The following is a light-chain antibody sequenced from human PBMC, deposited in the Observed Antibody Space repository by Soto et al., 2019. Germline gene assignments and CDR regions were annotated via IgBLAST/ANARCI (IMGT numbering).Light chain of an antibody. V-gene: IGKV1-12*01. CDR2: AAS. CDR3: QQANSFPIT. J-gene: IGKJ5*01. Sequence: DIQMTQSPSSVSASVGDRVTITCRASQDIGSWLAWYQQKPGKAPKLLIYAASSLPSGVPSRFSGGGSGTDFTLTISSLQPEDFATYYCQQANSFPITFGQGTRLEMK. CDR1: QDIGSW.